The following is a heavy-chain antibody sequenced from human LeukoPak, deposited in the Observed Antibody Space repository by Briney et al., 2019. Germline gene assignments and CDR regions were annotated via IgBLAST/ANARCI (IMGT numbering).Heavy chain of an antibody. V-gene: IGHV3-33*01. CDR3: VRLGSGWSFDY. J-gene: IGHJ4*02. Sequence: PGGSLRLSCAASGFTFRSYGMVWVRQAPGKGLEWVSVIWYDGSSKYYADSVKGRFTISRDQSENTVYLQMNALRAEDSAVYYCVRLGSGWSFDYWGQGALVTVSS. CDR2: IWYDGSSK. CDR1: GFTFRSYG. D-gene: IGHD6-19*01.